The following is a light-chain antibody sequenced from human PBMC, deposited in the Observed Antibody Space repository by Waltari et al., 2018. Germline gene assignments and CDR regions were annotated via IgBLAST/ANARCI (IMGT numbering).Light chain of an antibody. CDR3: SSYAGSNNLGV. CDR2: EVY. CDR1: SSDVGGYSY. V-gene: IGLV2-8*01. J-gene: IGLJ1*01. Sequence: QSALTQPPSASGSPGQSVTISCTGTSSDVGGYSYVSGYQHHPGKAPKLIIYEVYKRPAGVPDRFSGSKSGNTASLTVSGLQAEDEADYYCSSYAGSNNLGVFGTGTKVTVL.